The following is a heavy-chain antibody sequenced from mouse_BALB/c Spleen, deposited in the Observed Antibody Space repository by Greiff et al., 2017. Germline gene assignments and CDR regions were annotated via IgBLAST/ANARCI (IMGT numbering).Heavy chain of an antibody. J-gene: IGHJ4*01. CDR2: INPDSSTI. V-gene: IGHV4-1*02. CDR1: GFDFSRYW. Sequence: EVKLVESGGGLVQPGGSLKLSCAASGFDFSRYWMSWVRQAPGKGLEWIGEINPDSSTINYTPSLKDKFIISRDNAKNTLYLQMSKVRSEDTALYYCARLVYAMDYWGQGSSVTVSS. CDR3: ARLVYAMDY.